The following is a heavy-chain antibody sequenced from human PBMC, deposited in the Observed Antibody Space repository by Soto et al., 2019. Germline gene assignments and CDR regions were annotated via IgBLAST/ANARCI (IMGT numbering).Heavy chain of an antibody. V-gene: IGHV3-21*04. CDR1: GFTFRSFT. CDR3: ATVHNTSRSFDY. D-gene: IGHD1-20*01. CDR2: ISSNSAYI. Sequence: KSGGSLRLSCAASGFTFRSFTMNWVRQAPGKGLEWVSTISSNSAYIYYTDALRGRFTIPRDNAKNSLHLQMSNLRAEDTAVYYCATVHNTSRSFDYWGQGTLVTVSS. J-gene: IGHJ4*02.